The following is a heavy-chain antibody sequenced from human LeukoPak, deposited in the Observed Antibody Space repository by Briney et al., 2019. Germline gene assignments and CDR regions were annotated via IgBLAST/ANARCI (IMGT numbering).Heavy chain of an antibody. CDR1: GGSFSSYY. CDR3: ARRGGAITMVRGVKGWFDP. Sequence: TSETLSLTCAVYGGSFSSYYWSWIRQPPGKGLEWIGEINHSGSTNYNPSLKSRVTISVDTSKNQFSLKLSSVTAADTAVYYCARRGGAITMVRGVKGWFDPWGQGTLVTVSS. D-gene: IGHD3-10*01. V-gene: IGHV4-34*01. CDR2: INHSGST. J-gene: IGHJ5*02.